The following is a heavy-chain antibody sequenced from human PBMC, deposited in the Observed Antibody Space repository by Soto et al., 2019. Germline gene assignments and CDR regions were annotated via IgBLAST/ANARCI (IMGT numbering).Heavy chain of an antibody. CDR2: ISAYNGNT. D-gene: IGHD3-10*01. J-gene: IGHJ6*02. CDR1: GYTFTSYG. Sequence: QVQLVQSGAEVKKPGASVKVSCKASGYTFTSYGISWVRQAPGQGLEWIGWISAYNGNTNYAQKLQGRVTMTTDTSTSTAYMELRSLRSDDTAVYYCARSWFGELRFYYYGMDVWGQGTTVTVSS. V-gene: IGHV1-18*01. CDR3: ARSWFGELRFYYYGMDV.